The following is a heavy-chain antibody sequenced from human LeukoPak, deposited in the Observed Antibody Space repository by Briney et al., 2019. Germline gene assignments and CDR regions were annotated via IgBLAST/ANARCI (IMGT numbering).Heavy chain of an antibody. V-gene: IGHV3-21*01. CDR2: ISSSSSYI. J-gene: IGHJ6*02. CDR3: AREGLNCSSTSCSYYYGMDV. Sequence: GGSLRLSCAASGFTFSSYSMNWVRQAPGKGLEWVSSISSSSSYIYYADSVKGRFTISRDNAKNSLYLQMNSLRAEDTAVYYRAREGLNCSSTSCSYYYGMDVWGQGPRSPSP. D-gene: IGHD2-2*01. CDR1: GFTFSSYS.